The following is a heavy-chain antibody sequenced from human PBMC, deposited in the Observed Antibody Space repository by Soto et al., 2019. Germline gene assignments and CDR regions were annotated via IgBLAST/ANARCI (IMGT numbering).Heavy chain of an antibody. J-gene: IGHJ5*02. V-gene: IGHV3-21*01. D-gene: IGHD2-2*01. CDR3: ARDPTLGYCSSTSCPHFDP. Sequence: GGSLRLSCAASGFTFSSYSMNWVRQAPGKGLEWVSSISSSSSYIYYADSVKGRFTISRDNAKNSLYLQMNSLRAEDTAVYYCARDPTLGYCSSTSCPHFDPWGQGTLVTVSS. CDR1: GFTFSSYS. CDR2: ISSSSSYI.